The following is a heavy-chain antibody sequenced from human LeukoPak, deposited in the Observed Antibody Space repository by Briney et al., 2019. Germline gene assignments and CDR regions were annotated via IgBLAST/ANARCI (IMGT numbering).Heavy chain of an antibody. J-gene: IGHJ4*02. D-gene: IGHD3-22*01. CDR2: ISGSGGSI. CDR1: GFTFSDYY. CDR3: AREGHDYDSRGYSFGY. Sequence: PGGSLRLSCAASGFTFSDYYMSWIRQASGKGLEWLSYISGSGGSICYADSAKGRFTISRDNAKNSLYLQMSSLRAEDTAVYYCAREGHDYDSRGYSFGYWGQGTLVTVSS. V-gene: IGHV3-11*01.